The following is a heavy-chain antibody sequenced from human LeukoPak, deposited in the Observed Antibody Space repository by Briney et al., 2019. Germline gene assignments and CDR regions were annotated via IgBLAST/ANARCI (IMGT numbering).Heavy chain of an antibody. Sequence: SQTLSLTCTVSGGSLSSGDYYWRWIRQPPGTGLEWLGYIYYSGSTYYNPSLKSRVTISVDTSKNQFSLKLSSVTAADTAVYYCASRYCSSTSCLPFDPWGQGTLVTVSS. CDR1: GGSLSSGDYY. V-gene: IGHV4-30-4*01. J-gene: IGHJ5*02. CDR3: ASRYCSSTSCLPFDP. CDR2: IYYSGST. D-gene: IGHD2-2*01.